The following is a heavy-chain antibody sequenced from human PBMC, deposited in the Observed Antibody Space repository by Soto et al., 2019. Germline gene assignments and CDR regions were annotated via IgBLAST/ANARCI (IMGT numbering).Heavy chain of an antibody. CDR3: ARDTAVAGGVAAFDI. CDR1: GFTFSSYS. J-gene: IGHJ3*02. CDR2: ISSSSSTI. D-gene: IGHD6-19*01. V-gene: IGHV3-48*01. Sequence: EVQLVESGGGLVQPGGSLRLSCAASGFTFSSYSMNWVRQAPGKGLEWVSYISSSSSTIYYADSVKGQFTISRDNAKNSLYLQMNSLRAEDTAVYYCARDTAVAGGVAAFDIWGQGTMVTVSS.